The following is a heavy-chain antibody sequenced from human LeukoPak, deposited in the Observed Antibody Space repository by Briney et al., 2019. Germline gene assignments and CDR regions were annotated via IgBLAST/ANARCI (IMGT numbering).Heavy chain of an antibody. J-gene: IGHJ4*02. CDR3: AREYDFWSGFDY. Sequence: SETLSLTCTVSGGSISSYYWSWIRQPPGKGLEWIGYIYYSGSTNYNPSLKSRVTMSVDTSKNQFSLNLSSVTAADTAVYYCAREYDFWSGFDYWGQGTLVTVSS. CDR1: GGSISSYY. D-gene: IGHD3-3*01. CDR2: IYYSGST. V-gene: IGHV4-59*12.